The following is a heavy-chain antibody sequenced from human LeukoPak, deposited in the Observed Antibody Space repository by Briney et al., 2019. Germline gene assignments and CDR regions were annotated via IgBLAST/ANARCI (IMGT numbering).Heavy chain of an antibody. CDR3: ARVTTSGSYKFDY. D-gene: IGHD3-10*01. CDR1: GFTFSSYA. CDR2: ISGSGST. Sequence: GGSLRVFCAASGFTFSSYAMSWVRQAPGKGLEWVSAISGSGSTYYADSVKGRFTISRDISKNTLYLQMNSLRAEDTAVYYCARVTTSGSYKFDYWGQGTLVTVSS. V-gene: IGHV3-23*01. J-gene: IGHJ4*02.